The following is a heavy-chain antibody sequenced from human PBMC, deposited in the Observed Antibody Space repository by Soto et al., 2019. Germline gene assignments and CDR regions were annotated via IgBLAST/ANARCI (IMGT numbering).Heavy chain of an antibody. D-gene: IGHD5-12*01. Sequence: SVKVSCKASGGTFSSYAISWVRQAPGQGLEWMGGIIPIFGTANYAQKFQGRVTITADESTSTAYMELSSLRSEDTAVYYCAGGRDGYEDDAFDIWGQGTTVTVSS. J-gene: IGHJ3*02. CDR1: GGTFSSYA. CDR3: AGGRDGYEDDAFDI. V-gene: IGHV1-69*13. CDR2: IIPIFGTA.